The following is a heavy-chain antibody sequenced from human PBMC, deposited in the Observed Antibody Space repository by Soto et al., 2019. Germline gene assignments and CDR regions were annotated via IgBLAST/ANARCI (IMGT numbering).Heavy chain of an antibody. J-gene: IGHJ4*02. Sequence: QVHLVESGGGVVQPGRSLRLSCAASGFTFSGFALHWVRQAPGKGLEWVSVISYDGSNKYYADSVKGRFTITRDNSKNTLYMQMNSLRVEDTAVYYCANSNVVWYYFDYWGQGTLVTVSS. CDR2: ISYDGSNK. V-gene: IGHV3-30-3*01. CDR1: GFTFSGFA. D-gene: IGHD4-4*01. CDR3: ANSNVVWYYFDY.